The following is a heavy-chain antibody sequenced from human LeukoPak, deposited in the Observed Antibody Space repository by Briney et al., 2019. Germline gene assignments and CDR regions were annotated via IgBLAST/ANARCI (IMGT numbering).Heavy chain of an antibody. Sequence: GGSLRLSCAASGFTFSSYAMHWVRQAPGKGLEWVAVISHDGSNKYYADSVKGRFTISRDNSKNTLYLQMNSLRAEDTAVYYCARQESVVSYFDYWGQGTLVTVSS. CDR3: ARQESVVSYFDY. CDR2: ISHDGSNK. CDR1: GFTFSSYA. V-gene: IGHV3-30*14. J-gene: IGHJ4*02.